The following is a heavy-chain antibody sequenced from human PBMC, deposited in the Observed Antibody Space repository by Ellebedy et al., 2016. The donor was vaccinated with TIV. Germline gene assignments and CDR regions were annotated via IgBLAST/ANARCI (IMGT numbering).Heavy chain of an antibody. CDR2: IYHSGTT. Sequence: MPSETLSLTCTVSGYSISSGYFWGWIRQPPGKGLEWIGSIYHSGTTYYNPSLKSRVTISVDTSKNQFPLKLRSVTAADTAVYYCARDRGAASFDPWGQGALVTVSS. CDR3: ARDRGAASFDP. J-gene: IGHJ5*02. D-gene: IGHD6-25*01. V-gene: IGHV4-38-2*02. CDR1: GYSISSGYF.